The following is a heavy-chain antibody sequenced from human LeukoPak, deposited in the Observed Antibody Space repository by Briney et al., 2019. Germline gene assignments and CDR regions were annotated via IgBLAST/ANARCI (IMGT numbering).Heavy chain of an antibody. J-gene: IGHJ5*02. Sequence: GGSLRLSCAASGFIFSKAWMSWVRQAPGKGLEWVGRIKSKTDGGTTDYAAPVKGRFTISRDDSKNTLYLQMNSLKTEDTAVYYCARAIAAAGTSSWFDPWGQGTLVTVSS. CDR3: ARAIAAAGTSSWFDP. V-gene: IGHV3-15*01. CDR2: IKSKTDGGTT. D-gene: IGHD6-13*01. CDR1: GFIFSKAW.